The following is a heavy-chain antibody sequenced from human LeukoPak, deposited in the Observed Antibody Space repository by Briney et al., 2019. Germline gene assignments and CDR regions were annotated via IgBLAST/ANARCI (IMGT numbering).Heavy chain of an antibody. CDR3: ARFSGSYFDY. D-gene: IGHD1-26*01. Sequence: PSETLSLTCTISGGSITSTSHYWGWIRQPPGKGLEWLGSIHYSGSTYYNPSLKSRVTISVDTSKNQFSLKLSSVTAADTAVYYCARFSGSYFDYWGQGTLVTVSS. J-gene: IGHJ4*02. V-gene: IGHV4-39*01. CDR1: GGSITSTSHY. CDR2: IHYSGST.